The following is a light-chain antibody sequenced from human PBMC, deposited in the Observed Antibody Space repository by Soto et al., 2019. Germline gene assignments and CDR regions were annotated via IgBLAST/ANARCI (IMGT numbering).Light chain of an antibody. CDR1: QSVRSH. CDR3: QQRSDWPIT. Sequence: DTVLTQSPATLSLSPGETATLSCRASQSVRSHLAWYQQKPGQAPRLLILGASTRATGIPASFSGSGSGTDFTLTITSLEPEDFAVYSCQQRSDWPITFGQGTRLDIK. J-gene: IGKJ5*01. CDR2: GAS. V-gene: IGKV3-11*01.